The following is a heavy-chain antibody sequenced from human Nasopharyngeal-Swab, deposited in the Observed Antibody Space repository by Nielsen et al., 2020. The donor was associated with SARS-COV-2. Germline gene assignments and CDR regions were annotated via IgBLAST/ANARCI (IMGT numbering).Heavy chain of an antibody. CDR2: ISYDGSNK. CDR1: GFTFSSYG. V-gene: IGHV3-30*18. J-gene: IGHJ3*02. CDR3: AKGSYYYDSYGAFDI. D-gene: IGHD3-22*01. Sequence: GRSLRLYCAAAGFTFSSYGMHWVRQAPGKWLEWVAVISYDGSNKYYADSVKGRFTISRDNSKNTLYLQMNSLRAEDTAVYYCAKGSYYYDSYGAFDIWGQGTMVTVSS.